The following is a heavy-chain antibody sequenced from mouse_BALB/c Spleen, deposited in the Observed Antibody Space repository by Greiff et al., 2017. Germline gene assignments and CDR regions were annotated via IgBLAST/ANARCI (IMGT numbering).Heavy chain of an antibody. V-gene: IGHV1-5*01. CDR3: TRNYDYDLFAY. D-gene: IGHD2-4*01. CDR1: GYTFTSYW. CDR2: IYPGNSDT. Sequence: VQLQQSGTVLARPGASVKMSCKASGYTFTSYWMHWVKQGPGQGLVWIGAIYPGNSDTSYNQKFKGKAKLTAVTSTSTAYMELSSLTNEDSAVYYCTRNYDYDLFAYWGQGTLVTVAA. J-gene: IGHJ3*01.